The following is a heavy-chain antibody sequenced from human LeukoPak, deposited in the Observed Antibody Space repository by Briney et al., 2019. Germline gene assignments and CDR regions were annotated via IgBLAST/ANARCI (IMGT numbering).Heavy chain of an antibody. D-gene: IGHD3-3*01. J-gene: IGHJ5*02. CDR2: IYYSGST. Sequence: KPSETLSLTCTVSGGSISSYYWSWIRQPPGKGLEWIGYIYYSGSTNYNPSLKSRVTISVDTSKNQFSLKLSSVTAADTAVYYCARGTRVTIFGVAYNWFDPWGQGTPVTVSS. V-gene: IGHV4-59*01. CDR1: GGSISSYY. CDR3: ARGTRVTIFGVAYNWFDP.